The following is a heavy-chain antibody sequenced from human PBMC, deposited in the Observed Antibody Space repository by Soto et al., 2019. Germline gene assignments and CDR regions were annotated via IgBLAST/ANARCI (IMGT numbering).Heavy chain of an antibody. CDR1: GYTFTSYD. D-gene: IGHD2-8*01. CDR3: ERGRGLYCTNGVCYNDFDV. V-gene: IGHV1-8*01. Sequence: ASVKVSCKASGYTFTSYDINWVRQATGQGLEWMGWMNPNSGNTGYAQKFQGRVTMTRNTSISTAYMELSSLRSEDTAVYYCERGRGLYCTNGVCYNDFDVWGQGTRVTVSS. CDR2: MNPNSGNT. J-gene: IGHJ4*02.